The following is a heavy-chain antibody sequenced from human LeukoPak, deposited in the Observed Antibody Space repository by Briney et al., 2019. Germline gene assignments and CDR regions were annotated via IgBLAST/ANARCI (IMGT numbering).Heavy chain of an antibody. CDR1: GGSISSGSYY. CDR2: IYTSGST. Sequence: PSQTLSLTCTVSGGSISSGSYYWSWIRQPAGKGLEWIGRIYTSGSTNYNPSLKSRVTISVDTSKNQFSLKLSSVTAADTAVYYCASIDTAMVDNYYYGMGVWGQGTTVTVSS. CDR3: ASIDTAMVDNYYYGMGV. J-gene: IGHJ6*02. D-gene: IGHD5-18*01. V-gene: IGHV4-61*02.